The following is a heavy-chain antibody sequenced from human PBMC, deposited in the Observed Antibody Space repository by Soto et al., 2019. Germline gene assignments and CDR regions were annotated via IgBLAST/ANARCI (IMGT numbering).Heavy chain of an antibody. CDR3: ARTTARSRTYYFDY. Sequence: QVQLVQSGAEVKKPGSSVKVSCKASGGTFSSYAISWVRQAPGQGLEWMGGVIPIFGTANYAQKFQGRVTITADESTSTAYTERSSLRSEDTAVYYCARTTARSRTYYFDYWGQGTLVTVSS. CDR2: VIPIFGTA. D-gene: IGHD6-6*01. V-gene: IGHV1-69*01. CDR1: GGTFSSYA. J-gene: IGHJ4*02.